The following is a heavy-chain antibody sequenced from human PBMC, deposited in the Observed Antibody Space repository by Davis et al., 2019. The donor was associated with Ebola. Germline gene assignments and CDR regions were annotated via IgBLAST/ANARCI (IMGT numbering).Heavy chain of an antibody. Sequence: MPSETLSLTCAVYGGSFSGYYWSWIRQPPGKGLEWIGEINHSGSTNYNPSLKSRVTISVDTSKNQFSLKLSSVTAADTAVYYCARCQQGYSYGYATYYYYGMDVWGQGTTVTVSS. CDR1: GGSFSGYY. CDR3: ARCQQGYSYGYATYYYYGMDV. V-gene: IGHV4-34*01. CDR2: INHSGST. J-gene: IGHJ6*02. D-gene: IGHD5-18*01.